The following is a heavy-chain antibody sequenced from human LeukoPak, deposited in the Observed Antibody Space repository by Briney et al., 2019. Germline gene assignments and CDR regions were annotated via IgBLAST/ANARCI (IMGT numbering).Heavy chain of an antibody. V-gene: IGHV3-23*01. Sequence: PGGSLRLSCAASGFNFITAAMTWVRQAPGKGLEWVSLIGSVGESTYYADSVKGRFTISRDNVNHTLFLQMNSLRVEDTAMYYCVKDTQLSTWGLGIMVTVSS. CDR2: IGSVGEST. D-gene: IGHD5-24*01. J-gene: IGHJ3*01. CDR1: GFNFITAA. CDR3: VKDTQLST.